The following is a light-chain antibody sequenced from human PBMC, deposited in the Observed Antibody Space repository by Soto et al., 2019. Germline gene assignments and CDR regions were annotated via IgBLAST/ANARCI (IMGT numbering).Light chain of an antibody. CDR3: QQSYTNPRT. CDR1: QTISSW. J-gene: IGKJ1*01. V-gene: IGKV1-5*03. CDR2: KAS. Sequence: DIQMTQSPSTLSGSVGDRVTITCRASQTISSWLAWYQQKPGKAPKLLIYKASTLKSGVPTRFSGSGSATAFTLTISSLQPEDFATYYCQQSYTNPRTFGRGTKVDIK.